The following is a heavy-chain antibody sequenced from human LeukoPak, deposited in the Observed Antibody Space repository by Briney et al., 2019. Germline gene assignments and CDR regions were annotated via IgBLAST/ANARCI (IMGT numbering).Heavy chain of an antibody. D-gene: IGHD6-13*01. CDR2: ISAYNGNT. Sequence: LRASVKVSCKASGYTFTSYGISWVRQASGQGLEWIGWISAYNGNTNYAQKLQGRVTMTTDTSTSTAYMELRSLRSDDTAVYYCARVIAAAGNTRFDPWGQGTLVTVSS. CDR3: ARVIAAAGNTRFDP. V-gene: IGHV1-18*01. J-gene: IGHJ5*02. CDR1: GYTFTSYG.